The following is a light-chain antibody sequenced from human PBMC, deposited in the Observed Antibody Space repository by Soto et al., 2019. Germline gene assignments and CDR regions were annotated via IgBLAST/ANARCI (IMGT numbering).Light chain of an antibody. CDR2: GSS. V-gene: IGKV3-20*01. CDR3: QQYGSSPFT. CDR1: QSISSNY. Sequence: EIVLTQSPGTLSLSPGERATLSCWASQSISSNYLAWYQQKPGQAPRLLISGSSISATGIPKRVSGSASGTNFTLTISSLEPEDFAVFYCQQYGSSPFTFGPGTKVDFK. J-gene: IGKJ3*01.